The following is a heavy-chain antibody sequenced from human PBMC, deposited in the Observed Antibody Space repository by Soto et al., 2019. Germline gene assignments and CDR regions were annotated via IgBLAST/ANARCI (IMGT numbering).Heavy chain of an antibody. CDR1: GGSISSGDYY. D-gene: IGHD4-17*01. Sequence: ASETLSLTCTVSGGSISSGDYYWSWIRQPPGKGLEWIGYIYYSGSTYYNPSLKSRVTISVDTSKNQFSLKLSSVTAADTAVYYCAGDPTGDYVAYYGMYVWGQGTTVTVSS. CDR3: AGDPTGDYVAYYGMYV. CDR2: IYYSGST. V-gene: IGHV4-30-4*01. J-gene: IGHJ6*02.